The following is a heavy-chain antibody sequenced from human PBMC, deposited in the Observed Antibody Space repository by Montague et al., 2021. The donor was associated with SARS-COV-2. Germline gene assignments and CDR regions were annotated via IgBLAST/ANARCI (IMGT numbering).Heavy chain of an antibody. CDR1: GGSISSSSYY. CDR3: ARHVGSLMARGPDFDY. CDR2: IYNSGTT. J-gene: IGHJ4*02. D-gene: IGHD3-10*01. Sequence: SETLSLTCTVSGGSISSSSYYWGWIRQPPGKGLEWIGSIYNSGTTYYNPSLKSRVTISVDTSKNQFSLKLSSVTAADTAVYYCARHVGSLMARGPDFDYWGQGTLVTVSS. V-gene: IGHV4-39*01.